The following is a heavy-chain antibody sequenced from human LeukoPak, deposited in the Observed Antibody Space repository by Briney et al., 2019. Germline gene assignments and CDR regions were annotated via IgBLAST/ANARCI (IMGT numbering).Heavy chain of an antibody. J-gene: IGHJ4*02. CDR2: IYSGGST. V-gene: IGHV3-66*01. Sequence: PEGSLRLSCAASGFTVSSNYMSWVRQAPGKGLEWVSVIYSGGSTYYADSVKGRFTISRDNSKNTLYLQMNSLRAEDTAVYYCARDRYYDSSGYDYWGQGTLVTVSS. CDR3: ARDRYYDSSGYDY. D-gene: IGHD3-22*01. CDR1: GFTVSSNY.